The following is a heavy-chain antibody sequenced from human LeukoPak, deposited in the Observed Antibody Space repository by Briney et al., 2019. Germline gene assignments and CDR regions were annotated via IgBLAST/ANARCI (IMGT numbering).Heavy chain of an antibody. CDR2: IYYSGTT. Sequence: SETLSLTCTVSGDPFSSSTYSWGWVRQPPGKGLEWIGSIYYSGTTYYNPSLNSRVTIFKDTSENHFSLKLTSVTAADTALYYCATTTRGWYGVGDYWGQGTLVTVSS. V-gene: IGHV4-39*02. D-gene: IGHD6-19*01. CDR1: GDPFSSSTYS. CDR3: ATTTRGWYGVGDY. J-gene: IGHJ4*02.